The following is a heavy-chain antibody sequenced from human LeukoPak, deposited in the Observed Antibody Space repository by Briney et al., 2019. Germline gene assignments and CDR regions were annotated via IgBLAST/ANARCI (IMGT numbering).Heavy chain of an antibody. J-gene: IGHJ4*02. Sequence: ASVKVSCKASGYTFTDFYIHWVRQAPGQGLEWMGWINPKTGGTNYGQRFKGRVTLTRDTSTSTAYMELSRVRSYDTAVYHCAREVCVNGVCQRYFDFWGQGTPVTVSS. CDR1: GYTFTDFY. CDR3: AREVCVNGVCQRYFDF. D-gene: IGHD2-8*01. CDR2: INPKTGGT. V-gene: IGHV1-2*02.